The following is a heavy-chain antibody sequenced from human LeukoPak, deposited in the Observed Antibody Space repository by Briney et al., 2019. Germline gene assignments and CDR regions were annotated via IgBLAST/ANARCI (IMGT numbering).Heavy chain of an antibody. CDR1: GFTFSSYA. CDR2: IGGSGGST. CDR3: AKVETAAAATLRGFDY. J-gene: IGHJ4*02. D-gene: IGHD6-13*01. Sequence: GGSLRLSCAASGFTFSSYAMSWVRQAPGKGLEWVSSIGGSGGSTYYADPVKGRFTISRDNSKNTLHLQMNSRRAEDTAVYYCAKVETAAAATLRGFDYWGQGTLVTVSS. V-gene: IGHV3-23*01.